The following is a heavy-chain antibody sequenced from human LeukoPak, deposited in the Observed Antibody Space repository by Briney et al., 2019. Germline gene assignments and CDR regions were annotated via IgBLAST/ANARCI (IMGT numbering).Heavy chain of an antibody. CDR2: TYYVGST. D-gene: IGHD2-2*02. J-gene: IGHJ6*03. CDR1: GGSISSSSYY. V-gene: IGHV4-39*01. CDR3: ARHPSRYCSSTSCYKDYMDV. Sequence: PSETLSLTCTVSGGSISSSSYYLDWIRQPPGKGLEWIGSTYYVGSTYYNPSLKSRVTVSVDTSKNQFSLKLSSVTAADTAVYYCARHPSRYCSSTSCYKDYMDVWGKGTTVTVSS.